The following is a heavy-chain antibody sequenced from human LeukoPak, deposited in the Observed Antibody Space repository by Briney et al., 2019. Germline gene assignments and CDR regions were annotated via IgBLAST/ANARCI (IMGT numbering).Heavy chain of an antibody. CDR2: INHSGST. CDR3: AREDRQLGLDY. J-gene: IGHJ4*02. D-gene: IGHD1-1*01. V-gene: IGHV4-34*01. Sequence: SETLPLTCAVYGGSFSGYYWSWIRQPPGKGLEWIGEINHSGSTNYNPSLKSRVTISVDTSKNQFSLKLSSVTAADTAVYYCAREDRQLGLDYWGQGTLVTVSS. CDR1: GGSFSGYY.